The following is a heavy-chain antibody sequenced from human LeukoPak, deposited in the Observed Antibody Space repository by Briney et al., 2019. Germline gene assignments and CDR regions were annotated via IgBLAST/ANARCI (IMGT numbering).Heavy chain of an antibody. CDR1: GFTFSNYD. J-gene: IGHJ4*02. Sequence: GRSLRLSCAASGFTFSNYDMHWVRQAPGKGLEWVAVIWFDGSNKFYADSVKGRFTISRDNSKNTLYLQMNSLRAEDTAVYYCASSAGALIDCWGQGALVIVSS. CDR2: IWFDGSNK. D-gene: IGHD6-19*01. CDR3: ASSAGALIDC. V-gene: IGHV3-33*01.